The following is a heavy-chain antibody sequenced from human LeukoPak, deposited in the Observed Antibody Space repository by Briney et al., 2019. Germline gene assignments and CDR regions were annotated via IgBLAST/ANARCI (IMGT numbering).Heavy chain of an antibody. CDR1: GFTFSNYW. CDR2: VNSDGSNT. J-gene: IGHJ6*02. Sequence: GGSLRLSCAASGFTFSNYWMHWVRQAPGKGRVWVSRVNSDGSNTYYADSVKGRFTISRDNAKNTLYLQMNSLRAEDTAVYYCATPRGDYYYGMDVWGLGTTVTVSS. CDR3: ATPRGDYYYGMDV. V-gene: IGHV3-74*01. D-gene: IGHD3-10*01.